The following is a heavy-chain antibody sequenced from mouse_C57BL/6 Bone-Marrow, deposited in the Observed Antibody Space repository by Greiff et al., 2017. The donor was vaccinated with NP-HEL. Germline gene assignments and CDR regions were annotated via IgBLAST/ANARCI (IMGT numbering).Heavy chain of an antibody. D-gene: IGHD1-1*01. J-gene: IGHJ1*03. V-gene: IGHV1-15*01. CDR3: TTDYYGRGWYFDV. Sequence: QVQLQQSGAELVRPGASVTLSCKASGYTFTDYEMHWVKQTPVHGLEWIGAIDPETGGTAYNQKFKGKAILTADKSSSTAYMELRSLTSEDSAVYYCTTDYYGRGWYFDVWGTGTTVTVSS. CDR2: IDPETGGT. CDR1: GYTFTDYE.